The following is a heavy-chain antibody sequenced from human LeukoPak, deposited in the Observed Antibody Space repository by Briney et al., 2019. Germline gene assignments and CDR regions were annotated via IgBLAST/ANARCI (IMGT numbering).Heavy chain of an antibody. D-gene: IGHD3-3*01. CDR2: IYSGGST. J-gene: IGHJ4*02. V-gene: IGHV3-66*04. Sequence: GGSLRLSCAASGFTVSSNYMSWVRQAPGKGLEWVSVIYSGGSTYYADSVKGRFTISRDNSKNTLYLQMNSLRAEDTAVYYCARHYDFWSGYFYFDYWGQGTLVTVSS. CDR3: ARHYDFWSGYFYFDY. CDR1: GFTVSSNY.